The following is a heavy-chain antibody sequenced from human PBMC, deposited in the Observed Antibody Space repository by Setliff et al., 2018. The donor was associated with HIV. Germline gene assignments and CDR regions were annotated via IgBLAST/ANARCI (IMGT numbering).Heavy chain of an antibody. CDR2: IYTSGST. Sequence: SETLSLTCTVSGGSISSYYWSWIRQPPGKGLEWIGYIYTSGSTNYNPSLKSRVTISVDTSKNHFSLHLSSVTAADTAVYYCVRHDDRTHMNVIKGFDIWGQGTMVTVSS. J-gene: IGHJ3*02. CDR1: GGSISSYY. D-gene: IGHD3-10*01. CDR3: VRHDDRTHMNVIKGFDI. V-gene: IGHV4-4*09.